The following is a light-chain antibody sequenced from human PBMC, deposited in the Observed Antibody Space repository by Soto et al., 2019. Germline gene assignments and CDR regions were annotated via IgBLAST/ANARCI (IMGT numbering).Light chain of an antibody. CDR1: SNDVGSYNL. J-gene: IGLJ1*01. V-gene: IGLV2-23*01. CDR2: EGS. CDR3: CSYAGSNYYV. Sequence: SVLTQPASVSGSPGQSITISCTGTSNDVGSYNLVSWYQHHPGKAPKLMIFEGSKRPSGVSNRFSGSKSGNTASLTISGLQAEDEADFYCCSYAGSNYYVFGTGTKVTV.